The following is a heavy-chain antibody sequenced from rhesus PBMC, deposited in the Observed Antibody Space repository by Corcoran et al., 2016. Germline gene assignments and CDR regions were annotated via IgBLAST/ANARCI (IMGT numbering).Heavy chain of an antibody. CDR1: GGSISDSYR. V-gene: IGHV4S10*01. CDR2: IYGSSTST. J-gene: IGHJ4*01. Sequence: QVQLQESGPGVVKPSETLSLTCAVSGGSISDSYRWSWIRQPPGKGLEWIGYIYGSSTSTNYNPSLKCRVTFSKDTSKNQFSLKLSSVTAAATAVYYCARDLGWGDYYDDYWGQGALVTVSS. D-gene: IGHD3-34*01. CDR3: ARDLGWGDYYDDY.